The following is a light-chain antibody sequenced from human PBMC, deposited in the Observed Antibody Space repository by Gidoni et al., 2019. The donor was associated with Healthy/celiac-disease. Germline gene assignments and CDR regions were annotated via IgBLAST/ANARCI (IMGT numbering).Light chain of an antibody. J-gene: IGKJ5*01. CDR1: QSISSD. V-gene: IGKV1-39*01. CDR3: QQSYSTSIT. Sequence: DIQMTQSPSSLSASVGVRVTITCRASQSISSDLNWYQQKPGKAPKLLIYAASSLQSGVPSRFGGSGSGADFTLTISSLQPADFATYYCQQSYSTSITFGQGTRLEI. CDR2: AAS.